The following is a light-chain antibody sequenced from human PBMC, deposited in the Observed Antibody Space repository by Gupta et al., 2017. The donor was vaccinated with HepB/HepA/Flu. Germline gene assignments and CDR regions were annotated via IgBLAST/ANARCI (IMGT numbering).Light chain of an antibody. V-gene: IGKV1-12*01. Sequence: DIQMTQSPSSVSASVGDRVTITCRASQAINSWLAWYQQKPGKAPKVLIYDASSLQSGVPSRFSGSGSGTDFTLTISSLQPEDFATYYCQEANSFPPHTFGQGTKVEI. CDR2: DAS. J-gene: IGKJ2*01. CDR1: QAINSW. CDR3: QEANSFPPHT.